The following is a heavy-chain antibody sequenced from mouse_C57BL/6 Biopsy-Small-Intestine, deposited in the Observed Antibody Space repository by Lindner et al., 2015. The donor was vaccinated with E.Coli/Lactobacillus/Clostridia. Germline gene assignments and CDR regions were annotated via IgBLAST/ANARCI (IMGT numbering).Heavy chain of an antibody. V-gene: IGHV2-4-1*01. D-gene: IGHD1-1*01. J-gene: IGHJ3*02. Sequence: VQLQESGPGLVAPSQSLSITCTVSGFSLTNYAVRWVRQSPGKGLEWLGVIWSDGNTDYNAAFISRLSISKDNSKSQVFFKMNSLQTDDTAIYYCARPTTRWGQGTLVTVSA. CDR3: ARPTTR. CDR2: IWSDGNT. CDR1: GFSLTNYA.